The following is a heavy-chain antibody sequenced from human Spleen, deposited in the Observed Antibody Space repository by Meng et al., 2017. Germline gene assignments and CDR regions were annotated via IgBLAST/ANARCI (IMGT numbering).Heavy chain of an antibody. V-gene: IGHV3-23*01. Sequence: GGSLRLSCAASGFTFSSYAMSWVRQAPGKGLEWVSAISGSGGSTYYADSVKGRFTISRDKSKNTLYLEMSSLRDEDTAVYYCAKYDGDYIQDAFDVWGQGTMVTVSS. CDR3: AKYDGDYIQDAFDV. J-gene: IGHJ3*01. CDR1: GFTFSSYA. D-gene: IGHD4-17*01. CDR2: ISGSGGST.